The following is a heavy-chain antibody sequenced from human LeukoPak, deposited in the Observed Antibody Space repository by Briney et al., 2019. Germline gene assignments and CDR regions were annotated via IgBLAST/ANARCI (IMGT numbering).Heavy chain of an antibody. CDR1: GFTFDDYA. D-gene: IGHD3-3*01. Sequence: PGGSLRLSCAASGFTFDDYAMSWVRQAPGKGLEWVAFIRYDGSNKYYADSVKGRFTISRDNSKNTLYLQMNSLRAEDTAVYYCAKAFRFWSGYSINWFDPWGQGTLVTVSS. CDR2: IRYDGSNK. J-gene: IGHJ5*02. CDR3: AKAFRFWSGYSINWFDP. V-gene: IGHV3-30*02.